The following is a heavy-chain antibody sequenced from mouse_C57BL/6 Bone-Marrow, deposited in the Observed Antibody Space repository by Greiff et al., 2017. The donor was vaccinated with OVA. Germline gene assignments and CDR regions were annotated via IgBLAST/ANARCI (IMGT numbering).Heavy chain of an antibody. J-gene: IGHJ4*01. CDR3: ARKWDGYPYCAMDY. V-gene: IGHV2-2*01. CDR2: IWSGGST. Sequence: VKLMESGPGLVQPSQSLSITCTVSGFSLTSYGVHRVRQSPGKGLEWLGMIWSGGSTDHNAAFISRLSISKANSKSQVFFKMDSLQADGTAIYYCARKWDGYPYCAMDYWGQGTSVTVSS. D-gene: IGHD2-3*01. CDR1: GFSLTSYG.